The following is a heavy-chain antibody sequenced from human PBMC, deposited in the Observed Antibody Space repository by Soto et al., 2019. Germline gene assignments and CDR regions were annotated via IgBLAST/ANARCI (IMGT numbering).Heavy chain of an antibody. Sequence: QVTLKESGPVLVKPTETLTLTCTVSAFSLRSARMGVSWIRQPPGKALEWLAHIFPNDKRSYRTYLRSRLTISKDTSKIQVVLKMTNMDPVDTATYFCVRMDSRIAADWGQGTLVTVSS. CDR1: AFSLRSARMG. CDR2: IFPNDKR. J-gene: IGHJ4*02. CDR3: VRMDSRIAAD. V-gene: IGHV2-26*02. D-gene: IGHD6-25*01.